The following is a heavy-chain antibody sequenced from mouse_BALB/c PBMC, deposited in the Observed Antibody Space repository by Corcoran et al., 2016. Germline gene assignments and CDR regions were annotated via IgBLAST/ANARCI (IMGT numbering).Heavy chain of an antibody. CDR3: ARGWAGYWYFDV. J-gene: IGHJ1*01. CDR1: GYSITSGYY. V-gene: IGHV3-6*02. CDR2: ISYDGSN. D-gene: IGHD3-3*01. Sequence: DVQLQESGPGLVKPSQSLSLTYSVTGYSITSGYYWNWIRQFPGNKLEWMGYISYDGSNNYNPSLKNRISITRDTSKNQFFLKLNSVTTEDTATYYCARGWAGYWYFDVWGAGTTVTVSS.